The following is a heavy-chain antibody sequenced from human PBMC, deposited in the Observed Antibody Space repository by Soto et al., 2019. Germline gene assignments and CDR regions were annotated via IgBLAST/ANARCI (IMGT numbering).Heavy chain of an antibody. CDR1: GFAFNNYG. Sequence: PGGSLRLSCTVSGFAFNNYGINWVRQAPGKGLEWVSSISKSDYTYYSDSVKGRFAISRDNAKSSVSLQMNTPRVEDTAVYYCAREDSIIIPAVSGFWGQGTLVTVSS. CDR2: ISKSDYT. J-gene: IGHJ4*02. V-gene: IGHV3-21*01. CDR3: AREDSIIIPAVSGF. D-gene: IGHD2-2*01.